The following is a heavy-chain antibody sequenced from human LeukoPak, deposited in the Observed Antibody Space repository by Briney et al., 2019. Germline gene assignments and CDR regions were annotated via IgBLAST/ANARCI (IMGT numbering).Heavy chain of an antibody. Sequence: SETLSLTCTVSGGSISSGTYYWNWIRQPAGKGLEWIGRIYTSGSTHYNPSLKSRVTISVDTSKNQFSLKLNSVTAADTAVYYCASSYSSGWYVWFDPWGQGTLVTVSS. CDR3: ASSYSSGWYVWFDP. D-gene: IGHD6-19*01. J-gene: IGHJ5*02. CDR2: IYTSGST. V-gene: IGHV4-61*02. CDR1: GGSISSGTYY.